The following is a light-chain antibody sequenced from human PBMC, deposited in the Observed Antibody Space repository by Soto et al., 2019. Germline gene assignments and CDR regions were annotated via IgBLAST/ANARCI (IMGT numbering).Light chain of an antibody. CDR1: QSVSSSY. V-gene: IGKV3D-20*02. J-gene: IGKJ1*01. CDR2: GAS. Sequence: EIVMTQSPATLSVSPGERATLSCRASQSVSSSYLAWYQQKPGQAPRLLIYGASSRATGIPDRFSGSGSGTDFTLTISRLEPDDFGIYYCQHNNKWPLTFGRGTKGDMK. CDR3: QHNNKWPLT.